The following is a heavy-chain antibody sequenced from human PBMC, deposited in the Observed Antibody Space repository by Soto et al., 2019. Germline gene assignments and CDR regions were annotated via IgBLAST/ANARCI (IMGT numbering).Heavy chain of an antibody. V-gene: IGHV4-59*08. J-gene: IGHJ5*02. Sequence: SETLSLTCTVSGGSISSYYWSWIRQPPGKGLEWIGYIYYSGRTNYNPSLKSRVTISVDTSNNQFFLKLSSVTAADTAVYYCARSNPPQPDNYYDSSNWFDPWGQGTLVTVSS. D-gene: IGHD3-22*01. CDR1: GGSISSYY. CDR2: IYYSGRT. CDR3: ARSNPPQPDNYYDSSNWFDP.